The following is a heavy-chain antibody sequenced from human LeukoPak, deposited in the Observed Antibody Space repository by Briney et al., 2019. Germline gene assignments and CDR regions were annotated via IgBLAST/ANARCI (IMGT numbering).Heavy chain of an antibody. Sequence: GGSLRLSCAASGFTFSNYAMNWVRQAPGKGLEWVSTIGSSGGSTYYADSVKGRFTVSRDNSKNTLYLQLNSLRPEDTAVYYCAREGFYGSGSSPTFYFDYWGQGTLVTVSS. D-gene: IGHD3-10*01. CDR2: IGSSGGST. V-gene: IGHV3-23*01. CDR1: GFTFSNYA. CDR3: AREGFYGSGSSPTFYFDY. J-gene: IGHJ4*02.